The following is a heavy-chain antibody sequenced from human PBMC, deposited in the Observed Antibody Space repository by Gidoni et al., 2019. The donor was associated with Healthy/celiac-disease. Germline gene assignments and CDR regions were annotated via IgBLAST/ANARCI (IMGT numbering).Heavy chain of an antibody. D-gene: IGHD3-22*01. CDR1: GYTFTGYY. J-gene: IGHJ4*02. Sequence: QVQLVQSGAEVKKPGASVKVSCKASGYTFTGYYMHWVRQAPGQGLECMGWINPNSGGTNYAQKFQGWVTMTRDTSISTAYMELSRLSSDDTAVYYCARQSDYYDSSGYDYWGQGTLVTVSS. V-gene: IGHV1-2*04. CDR3: ARQSDYYDSSGYDY. CDR2: INPNSGGT.